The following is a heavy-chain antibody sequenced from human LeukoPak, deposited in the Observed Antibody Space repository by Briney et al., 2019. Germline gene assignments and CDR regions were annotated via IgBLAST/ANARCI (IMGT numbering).Heavy chain of an antibody. J-gene: IGHJ4*02. V-gene: IGHV3-23*01. CDR1: GFTFSSYA. Sequence: GALRLSCAASGFTFSSYAMSWVRQAPGKGLEWVSAISGSGGSTYYADSVKGRFTISRDNSKNTLYLQMNSLRAEDTAVYYCAKPLDSSGYYYVNYFDYWGQGTLVTVSS. CDR2: ISGSGGST. D-gene: IGHD3-22*01. CDR3: AKPLDSSGYYYVNYFDY.